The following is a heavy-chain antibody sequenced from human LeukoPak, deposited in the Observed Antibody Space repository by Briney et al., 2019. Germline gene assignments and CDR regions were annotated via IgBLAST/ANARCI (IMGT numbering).Heavy chain of an antibody. Sequence: PGGSLRLSCAASGFTFSSYAMHWVRQAPGKGLEWVAVISYDGSNKYYADSVKGRFTISRDNSKNTLYLQMNSLRAEDTAVYYCARDNFGVRWFGEVDYWGQGTLVTVSS. J-gene: IGHJ4*02. V-gene: IGHV3-30-3*01. CDR2: ISYDGSNK. CDR3: ARDNFGVRWFGEVDY. CDR1: GFTFSSYA. D-gene: IGHD3-10*01.